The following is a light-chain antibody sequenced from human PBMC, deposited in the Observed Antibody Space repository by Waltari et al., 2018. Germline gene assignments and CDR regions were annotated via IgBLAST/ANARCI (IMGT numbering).Light chain of an antibody. CDR3: CAYAGSYTWV. CDR1: IRDVGAWRF. Sequence: QSALTQPRSVSGSPGQSVTISCTGSIRDVGAWRFVSWYQQHPGKAPNVLIFDVNKRPSGVPDLFSGSKSGNTAFLTISGLQADDEVDYYCCAYAGSYTWVFGGGTRLTVL. CDR2: DVN. J-gene: IGLJ3*02. V-gene: IGLV2-11*01.